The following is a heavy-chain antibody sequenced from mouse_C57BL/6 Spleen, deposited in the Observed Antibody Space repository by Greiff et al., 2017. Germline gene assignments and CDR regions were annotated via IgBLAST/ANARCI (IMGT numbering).Heavy chain of an antibody. Sequence: EVQVVESGGGLVQPGGSLSLSCAASGFTFTDYYMSWVRQPPGKALEWLGFIRNKANGYTTEYSASVKGRFTISRDNSQSILYLQMNALRAEDSATYYCARGSTGAMDYWGQGTSVTVSS. V-gene: IGHV7-3*01. CDR1: GFTFTDYY. D-gene: IGHD1-1*02. CDR3: ARGSTGAMDY. J-gene: IGHJ4*01. CDR2: IRNKANGYTT.